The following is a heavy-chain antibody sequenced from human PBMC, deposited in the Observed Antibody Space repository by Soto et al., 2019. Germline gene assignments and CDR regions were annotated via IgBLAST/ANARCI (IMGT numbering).Heavy chain of an antibody. V-gene: IGHV1-18*04. CDR1: GYSFSTYD. J-gene: IGHJ5*02. D-gene: IGHD3-3*01. Sequence: LLLQSGAELKKPGASVKISCKASGYSFSTYDISWLRQAPGQGPEWMGRIIPKNGNTNYAQNFQDRVTMTADTSSSTAYMELRGLRSDDTAKYYCATSYDSGFDPWGQGTLVTVSS. CDR3: ATSYDSGFDP. CDR2: IIPKNGNT.